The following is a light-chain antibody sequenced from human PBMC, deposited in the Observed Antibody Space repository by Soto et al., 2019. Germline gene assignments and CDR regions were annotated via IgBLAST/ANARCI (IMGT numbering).Light chain of an antibody. Sequence: DIQMTQSPSTLSASVGDRVTITCRASQSISSWLAWYQQKPGKAPKLLIYDASSLESGVPSRFSGSGSGTEFTLTISSLQPDDFATYYSQQYNSYSRTFGQGTKVEI. CDR3: QQYNSYSRT. J-gene: IGKJ1*01. CDR2: DAS. V-gene: IGKV1-5*01. CDR1: QSISSW.